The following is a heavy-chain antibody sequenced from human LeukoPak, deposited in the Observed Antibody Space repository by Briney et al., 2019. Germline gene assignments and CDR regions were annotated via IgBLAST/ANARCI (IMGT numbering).Heavy chain of an antibody. CDR1: GGSISSSSYY. J-gene: IGHJ4*02. CDR3: ARDATAGIQLWSPFDY. CDR2: IYYSGST. D-gene: IGHD5-18*01. Sequence: SETLSLTCTVSGGSISSSSYYWGWIRQPPGKGLEWIGSIYYSGSTYYNPSLKSRVTISVDTSKNQFSLKLSSVTAADTAVYYCARDATAGIQLWSPFDYWGQGTLVTVSS. V-gene: IGHV4-39*07.